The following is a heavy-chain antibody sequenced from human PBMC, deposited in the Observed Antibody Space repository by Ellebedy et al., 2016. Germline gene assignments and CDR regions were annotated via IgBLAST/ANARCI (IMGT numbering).Heavy chain of an antibody. V-gene: IGHV3-7*01. Sequence: GESLKISCAASGFTFSTYWMSWVRQAPGKGLEWVANIEQDGSEKYYVDSVKGRFTISRDNTKNSLYLQMNSLRAEDTAVYYCASYRHLGYWGQGTLVTVSS. CDR1: GFTFSTYW. D-gene: IGHD3-3*02. CDR2: IEQDGSEK. CDR3: ASYRHLGY. J-gene: IGHJ4*02.